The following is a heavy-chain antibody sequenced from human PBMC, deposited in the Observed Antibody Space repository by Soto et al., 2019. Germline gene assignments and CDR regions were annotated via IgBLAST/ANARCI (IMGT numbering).Heavy chain of an antibody. CDR3: ARVAVLAFRAGTLYYFDY. J-gene: IGHJ4*02. Sequence: EAQLVESGGGLVQPGGSLRLSCAASGFTFSGHSMSWVRQAPGKGLEWVSYISSSSTTIYYADSVKGRFTISRDNAKNSLYLQMNSLRDEDTAVYYCARVAVLAFRAGTLYYFDYWGQGTLVTVSS. CDR1: GFTFSGHS. D-gene: IGHD3-3*02. V-gene: IGHV3-48*02. CDR2: ISSSSTTI.